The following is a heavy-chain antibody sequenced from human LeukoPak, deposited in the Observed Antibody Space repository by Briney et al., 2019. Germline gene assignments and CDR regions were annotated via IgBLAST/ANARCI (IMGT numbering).Heavy chain of an antibody. CDR1: GFTFSSYA. D-gene: IGHD3-9*01. Sequence: GGSLRLSCSASGFTFSSYAMHWVRRAPGKGLEYVSAISSNGGSTYYADSVKGRFTISRDNSKNTLCLQMSSLRADDTAVYYCVKGFYDILTAYWGGGDYWGQGTLVTVSS. CDR2: ISSNGGST. J-gene: IGHJ4*02. CDR3: VKGFYDILTAYWGGGDY. V-gene: IGHV3-64D*06.